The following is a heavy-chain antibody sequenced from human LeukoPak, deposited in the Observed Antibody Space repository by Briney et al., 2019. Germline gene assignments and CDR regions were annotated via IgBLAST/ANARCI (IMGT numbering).Heavy chain of an antibody. D-gene: IGHD6-19*01. Sequence: ASVKVSCKASGYTFTGYDINWVRQATGQGLEWMGWMNPNSGNTGYAQRFQGRVTMTRNTSISTAYMELSSLRSEDKAVYYCARAYSSGLIDYWGQGTLVTVSS. V-gene: IGHV1-8*01. CDR1: GYTFTGYD. CDR3: ARAYSSGLIDY. J-gene: IGHJ4*02. CDR2: MNPNSGNT.